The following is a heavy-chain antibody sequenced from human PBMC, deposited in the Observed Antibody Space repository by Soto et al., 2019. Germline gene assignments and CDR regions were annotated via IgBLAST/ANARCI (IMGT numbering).Heavy chain of an antibody. CDR1: GFNVSRNY. Sequence: EVQLVESGGGLVQPGESLRLSCAVSGFNVSRNYMAWVRQAPGKGLEWVSIIYSGDTTHYGDPVKGRFTISRHNSNNTVSLQMNSLRAEDTAVYYCARENYYATYMEVWGKWTTVTVS. CDR2: IYSGDTT. CDR3: ARENYYATYMEV. V-gene: IGHV3-53*04. D-gene: IGHD3-10*01. J-gene: IGHJ6*03.